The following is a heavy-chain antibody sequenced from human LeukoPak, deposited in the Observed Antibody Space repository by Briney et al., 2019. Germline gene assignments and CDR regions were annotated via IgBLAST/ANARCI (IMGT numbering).Heavy chain of an antibody. CDR2: IKRDGSSP. J-gene: IGHJ4*02. Sequence: PGGSLRLSCAASGFTFSSYWMHWIRHAPGKGLVWVSRIKRDGSSPAYADSVKGRFTISRDNAKNTLYLQMNSLRAEDTAVYYCAALDNGRDYWGQGTLVTV. D-gene: IGHD1-14*01. V-gene: IGHV3-74*01. CDR3: AALDNGRDY. CDR1: GFTFSSYW.